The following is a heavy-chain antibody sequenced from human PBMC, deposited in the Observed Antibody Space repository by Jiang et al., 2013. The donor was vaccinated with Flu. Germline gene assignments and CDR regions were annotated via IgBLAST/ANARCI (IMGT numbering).Heavy chain of an antibody. Sequence: TSYAQKFQGRVTMTRDTSTSTVYMELSSLRSEDTAVYYCARVCSSSEFDYWGQGTLVTVSS. D-gene: IGHD6-6*01. J-gene: IGHJ4*02. CDR3: ARVCSSSEFDY. CDR2: T. V-gene: IGHV1-46*01.